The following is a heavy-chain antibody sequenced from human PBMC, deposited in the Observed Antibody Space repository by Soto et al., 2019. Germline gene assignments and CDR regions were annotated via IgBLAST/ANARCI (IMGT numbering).Heavy chain of an antibody. D-gene: IGHD4-17*01. Sequence: SETLSLTCTVSGGSISSSTHYWGCIRQPPGKGLEWIGSTYYSGSTYYNPSLKSRVTISVDTSRDQFSLKLSSVTAADTAVYYCARHRRYGDYPYYYYYMDVWGKGTTLTVSS. J-gene: IGHJ6*03. CDR3: ARHRRYGDYPYYYYYMDV. CDR2: TYYSGST. V-gene: IGHV4-39*01. CDR1: GGSISSSTHY.